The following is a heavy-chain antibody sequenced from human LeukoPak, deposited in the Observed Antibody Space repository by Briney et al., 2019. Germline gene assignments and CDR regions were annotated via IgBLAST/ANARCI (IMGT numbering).Heavy chain of an antibody. CDR3: ASLHRPGYSYGYVGYYFDY. CDR2: IIPIFGTA. D-gene: IGHD5-18*01. V-gene: IGHV1-69*13. J-gene: IGHJ4*02. Sequence: GASVKVSCKASGGTFSSYAISWVRQAPGQGLEWMGGIIPIFGTANYAQKFQGRVTITADESTSTAYMELSSLRSEDTAVYYCASLHRPGYSYGYVGYYFDYWGQGTLVTVSS. CDR1: GGTFSSYA.